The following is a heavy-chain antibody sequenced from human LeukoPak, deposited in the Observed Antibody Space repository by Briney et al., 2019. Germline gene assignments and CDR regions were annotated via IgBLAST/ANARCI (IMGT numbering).Heavy chain of an antibody. CDR2: ISGSGGST. CDR1: GFTFSSYA. V-gene: IGHV3-23*01. Sequence: PGGSLRLSCAASGFTFSSYAMSWVRQAPGKGLEWVSAISGSGGSTYYAGSVKGRFTISRDNSKNTLYLQMNSLRAEDTAVYYCAKTPRRTFGGAIVPRPYYFDYWGQGTLVTVSS. D-gene: IGHD3-16*02. CDR3: AKTPRRTFGGAIVPRPYYFDY. J-gene: IGHJ4*02.